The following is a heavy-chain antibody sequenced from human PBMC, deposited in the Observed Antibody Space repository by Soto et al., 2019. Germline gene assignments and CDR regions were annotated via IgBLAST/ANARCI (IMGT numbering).Heavy chain of an antibody. V-gene: IGHV1-46*01. CDR3: ASGGGIVLVTAPYDH. Sequence: QVQLVQSGAEGKKPGASVKVSCKASGYTFSSYYMNWVRQAPGQGLEWLGIINPSGGYTTYAQRFLGRGAMTSEKATSTVHRELGSLTSEDTAVYYCASGGGIVLVTAPYDHWGQGTLVTVSS. D-gene: IGHD2-21*02. J-gene: IGHJ4*02. CDR1: GYTFSSYY. CDR2: INPSGGYT.